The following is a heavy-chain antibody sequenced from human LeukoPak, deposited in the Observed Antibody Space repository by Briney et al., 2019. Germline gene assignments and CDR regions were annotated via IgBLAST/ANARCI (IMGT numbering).Heavy chain of an antibody. CDR1: GFTFSSYA. J-gene: IGHJ4*02. CDR2: ISGSGGST. Sequence: GGSLRLSCAASGFTFSSYAMSWVRQAPGKGLEWVSAISGSGGSTYYADSVKGRFTIFRDNSKNTLYLQMNSLRAEDTAVYYCAKDPYYGSGSYLFDYWGQGTLVTVSS. CDR3: AKDPYYGSGSYLFDY. D-gene: IGHD3-10*01. V-gene: IGHV3-23*01.